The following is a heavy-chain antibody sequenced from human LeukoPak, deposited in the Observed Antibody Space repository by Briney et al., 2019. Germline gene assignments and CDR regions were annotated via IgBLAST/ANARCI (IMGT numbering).Heavy chain of an antibody. CDR2: IYTSGST. D-gene: IGHD3-10*01. CDR1: GGSISSGSYY. V-gene: IGHV4-61*02. CDR3: ARDREYYYGSGREDWFDP. Sequence: PSETLSLTCTVSGGSISSGSYYWSWIRQPAGKGLEWIGRIYTSGSTNYNPSLKSRVTMSVDTSKNQFSLKLSSVTAADTAVYYCARDREYYYGSGREDWFDPWGQGTLVTVSS. J-gene: IGHJ5*02.